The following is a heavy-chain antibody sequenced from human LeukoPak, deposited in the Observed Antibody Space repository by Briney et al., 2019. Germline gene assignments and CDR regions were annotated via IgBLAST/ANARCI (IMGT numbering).Heavy chain of an antibody. V-gene: IGHV1-18*01. Sequence: GASVKVSCKASGYTFTSYGISWVRQAPGQGLEWIGWISAYNGNTNYTQKLQGRVTMTTDTSTSTAYMELRSLRSDDTAVYYCARDLARVIPAATTFDYWGQGTLVTVSS. CDR1: GYTFTSYG. J-gene: IGHJ4*02. CDR3: ARDLARVIPAATTFDY. CDR2: ISAYNGNT. D-gene: IGHD2-2*01.